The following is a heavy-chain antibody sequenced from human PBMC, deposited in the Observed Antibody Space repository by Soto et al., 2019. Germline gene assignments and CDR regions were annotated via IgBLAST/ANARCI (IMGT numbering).Heavy chain of an antibody. J-gene: IGHJ1*01. Sequence: GGSLRLSCAASGFTFSSYAMSWVRQAPGKGLEWVSAISGSGGSTYYADSVKGRFTISRDNSKNTLYLQMNSLRAEDTAVYYCAEDFAYSSSWHQHWGQGTLVTVSS. CDR3: AEDFAYSSSWHQH. V-gene: IGHV3-23*01. D-gene: IGHD6-13*01. CDR2: ISGSGGST. CDR1: GFTFSSYA.